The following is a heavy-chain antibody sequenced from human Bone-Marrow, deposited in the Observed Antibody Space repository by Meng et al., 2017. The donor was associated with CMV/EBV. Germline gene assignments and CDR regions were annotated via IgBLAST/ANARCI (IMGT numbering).Heavy chain of an antibody. Sequence: ASVKVSCKASGYTFTGYYMHWVRQAPGQGLEWMGWINPNSGGTNYAQKFQGWVTMTRDTSISTAYMELSSLRSEDTAVYYCARDQFRGYSYAMRLSKYGMDVWGQGTTVTVSS. CDR2: INPNSGGT. J-gene: IGHJ6*02. CDR1: GYTFTGYY. D-gene: IGHD5-18*01. V-gene: IGHV1-2*04. CDR3: ARDQFRGYSYAMRLSKYGMDV.